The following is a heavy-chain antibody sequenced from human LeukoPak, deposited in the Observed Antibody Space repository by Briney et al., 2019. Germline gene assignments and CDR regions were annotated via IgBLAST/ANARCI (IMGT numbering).Heavy chain of an antibody. Sequence: GRSLRLSCAASGFTFSSYGMHWVRQAPGKGLEWVAFIRFDGTNKYYADSVKGRFTISRDNSKNTLYLQMNSLRAEDTAVYYCAKGVGGRFDYWGQGTLVTVSS. J-gene: IGHJ4*02. V-gene: IGHV3-30*02. CDR1: GFTFSSYG. D-gene: IGHD1-26*01. CDR2: IRFDGTNK. CDR3: AKGVGGRFDY.